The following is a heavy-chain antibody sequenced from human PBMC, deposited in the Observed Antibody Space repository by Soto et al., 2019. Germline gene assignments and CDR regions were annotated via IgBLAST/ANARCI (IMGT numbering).Heavy chain of an antibody. CDR1: GGTFSSYA. J-gene: IGHJ6*02. D-gene: IGHD6-6*01. CDR3: ARAPPSSIAARQYYYGMDV. CDR2: IIPIFGTA. V-gene: IGHV1-69*13. Sequence: RASVKVSCKASGGTFSSYAISWVRQAPGQGLEWMGGIIPIFGTANYAQKFQGRVTITADESTSTAYMELSSLRSEDTAVYYCARAPPSSIAARQYYYGMDVWGQGTTVTVSS.